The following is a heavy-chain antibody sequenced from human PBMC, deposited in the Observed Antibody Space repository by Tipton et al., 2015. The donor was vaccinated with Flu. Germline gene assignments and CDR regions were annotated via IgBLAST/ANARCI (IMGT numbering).Heavy chain of an antibody. V-gene: IGHV4-34*01. D-gene: IGHD3-3*01. J-gene: IGHJ6*02. Sequence: GLVKPSETLSLTCAVYGGSFSGYYWSWIRQPPGKGLEWIGEINHSGSTNYNPSLKSRVTISVDTSKNQFSLKLSSVTAADTAVYYCARAPYRIPIFGVAPRVGMDVWGQGTTVTVSS. CDR3: ARAPYRIPIFGVAPRVGMDV. CDR2: INHSGST. CDR1: GGSFSGYY.